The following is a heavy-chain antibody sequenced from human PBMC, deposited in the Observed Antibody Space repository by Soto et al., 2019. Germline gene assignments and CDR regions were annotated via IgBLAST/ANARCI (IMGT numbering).Heavy chain of an antibody. CDR3: SGGDSWHLVDY. D-gene: IGHD3-16*01. V-gene: IGHV4-59*01. Sequence: PSETLSLTCTVSGDSISNNSWGWIRHPPGKGLEWIGYIYNIGSTNYNPSLRGRATMAVATSKNQFSLSLRSVTAADTAVYFCSGGDSWHLVDYWGQGTLVTVSS. CDR2: IYNIGST. J-gene: IGHJ4*01. CDR1: GDSISNNS.